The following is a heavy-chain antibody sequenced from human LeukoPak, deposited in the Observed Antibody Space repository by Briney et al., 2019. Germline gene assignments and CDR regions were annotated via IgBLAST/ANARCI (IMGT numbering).Heavy chain of an antibody. D-gene: IGHD4-23*01. CDR1: GFTFSAYE. CDR3: ARDTLEYSNSPDALDI. Sequence: GGSLRLSCAASGFTFSAYEMSWVRQAPGKGLEWVSYIGSSGSTVYYADSVKGRFTISRDNAKNSLYMQMESLRDEDTAIYYCARDTLEYSNSPDALDIWGQGTMVTVSS. V-gene: IGHV3-48*03. J-gene: IGHJ3*02. CDR2: IGSSGSTV.